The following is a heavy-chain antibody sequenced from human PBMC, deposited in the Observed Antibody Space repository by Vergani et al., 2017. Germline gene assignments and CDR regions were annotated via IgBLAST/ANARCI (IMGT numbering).Heavy chain of an antibody. CDR2: IYYSGRN. V-gene: IGHV4-61*01. CDR3: AREIRGPSHLISGYPHAFDI. Sequence: QVQLQESGPGLVKPSETLSLTCTVSGGSVSSGSYYWSWIRQPPGKGLEWIGNIYYSGRNNYNPSRKSRVTISVDTSKNQLSLKLSSVTAADTAVDDCAREIRGPSHLISGYPHAFDIGGQGTMVTVSS. D-gene: IGHD5-18*01. J-gene: IGHJ3*02. CDR1: GGSVSSGSYY.